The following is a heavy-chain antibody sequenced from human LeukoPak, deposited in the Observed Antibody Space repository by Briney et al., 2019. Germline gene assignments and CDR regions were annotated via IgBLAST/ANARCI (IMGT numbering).Heavy chain of an antibody. V-gene: IGHV4-4*07. J-gene: IGHJ4*02. Sequence: SETLSLTCTVSGGSISGLYWSWIRQPAGKGLEWIGRIYTGGGTNYNPSLKCLVSMSVDTSKNQFSLKLNSVTAADTAVYFCARDVGFTKDWGQGTLVTVS. CDR1: GGSISGLY. D-gene: IGHD1-26*01. CDR2: IYTGGGT. CDR3: ARDVGFTKD.